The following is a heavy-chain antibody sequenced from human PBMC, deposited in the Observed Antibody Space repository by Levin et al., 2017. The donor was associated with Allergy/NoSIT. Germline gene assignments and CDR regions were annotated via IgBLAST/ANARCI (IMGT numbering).Heavy chain of an antibody. CDR2: IFYSGST. Sequence: PSETLSLTCTVSGGSISSYYWTWIRQPPGKGLEWIGYIFYSGSTNYNPSLKGRVTISVDTSKNQFSLKLRSVTAADTAVYYCARGLYCSGGTCSYDYWGQGTLVTVSS. CDR3: ARGLYCSGGTCSYDY. D-gene: IGHD2-15*01. CDR1: GGSISSYY. J-gene: IGHJ4*02. V-gene: IGHV4-59*01.